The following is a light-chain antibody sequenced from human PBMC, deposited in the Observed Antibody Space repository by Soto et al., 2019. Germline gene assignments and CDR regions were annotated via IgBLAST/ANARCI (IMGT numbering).Light chain of an antibody. CDR3: LQQSSYPPLT. CDR1: QGIRND. CDR2: AAS. J-gene: IGKJ4*01. V-gene: IGKV1-17*01. Sequence: DIQMTQSPSSLSASVGDRVTITCRASQGIRNDLGWFQQNPGKAPNRLIYAASSLQSGVPSRFSGSGSGTEFTLTVSSLQPEDFTTYYCLQQSSYPPLTFGGRTRVEIK.